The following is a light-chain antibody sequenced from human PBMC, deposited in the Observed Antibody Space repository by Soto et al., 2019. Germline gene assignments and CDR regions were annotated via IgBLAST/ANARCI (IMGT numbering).Light chain of an antibody. CDR1: SSDVGGYNF. CDR3: SSYTSISTYV. Sequence: QSALTQPASVSGSPGQSITISCTGTSSDVGGYNFVSWYQQHPGKAPKLMIYDVRNRPSGVSNRFSGSKSVNTASLTISGLQAEDEAECYCSSYTSISTYVFGTGTKVTVL. J-gene: IGLJ1*01. CDR2: DVR. V-gene: IGLV2-14*01.